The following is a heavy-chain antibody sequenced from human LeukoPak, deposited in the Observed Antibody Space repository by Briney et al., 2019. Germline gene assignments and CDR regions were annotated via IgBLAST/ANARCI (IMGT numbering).Heavy chain of an antibody. J-gene: IGHJ3*02. CDR1: GFTFTSSA. V-gene: IGHV1-58*02. CDR3: AAVSGNGYYVHDAFDI. D-gene: IGHD3-22*01. Sequence: ASVTVSCKASGFTFTSSAMQWVRQARGQRLEWIGWIVVGSGNTNYAQKFQERVTITRDMSTSTAYMELSSLRSEDTAVYYCAAVSGNGYYVHDAFDIWGQGTMVTVSS. CDR2: IVVGSGNT.